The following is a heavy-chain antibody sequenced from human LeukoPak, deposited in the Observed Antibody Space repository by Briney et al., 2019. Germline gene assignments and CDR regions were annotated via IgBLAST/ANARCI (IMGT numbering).Heavy chain of an antibody. V-gene: IGHV4-59*01. CDR1: GGSIRSYY. Sequence: SETLSLTCTVSGGSIRSYYWSWIRQPPGKGLEWIGYIYYSGSTNYNPSLKSRVTISVDTSKKQFSLKLSSLTAADTAVYYCARYFGGGPYYDPYYFDYWGQGTLDTVSS. CDR3: ARYFGGGPYYDPYYFDY. J-gene: IGHJ4*02. CDR2: IYYSGST. D-gene: IGHD3-3*01.